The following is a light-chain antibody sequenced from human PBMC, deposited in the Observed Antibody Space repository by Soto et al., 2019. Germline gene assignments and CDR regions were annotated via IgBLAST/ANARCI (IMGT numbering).Light chain of an antibody. CDR1: QSVGSY. Sequence: EIVLTQSPATLSLSPGERATLSCRASQSVGSYLGWYQQKPGQAPRPLIYGASSRATGIPVRFSGSGSGTEFTLTISSLQSEDFAVYYCQQYNNWPLTFGQGTRLEI. J-gene: IGKJ5*01. V-gene: IGKV3-15*01. CDR3: QQYNNWPLT. CDR2: GAS.